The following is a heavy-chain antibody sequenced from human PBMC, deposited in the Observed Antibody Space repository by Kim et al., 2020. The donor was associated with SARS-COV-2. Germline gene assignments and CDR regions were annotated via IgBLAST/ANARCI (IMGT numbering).Heavy chain of an antibody. D-gene: IGHD4-4*01. V-gene: IGHV1-69*04. CDR3: ARGGYSNYWFDP. CDR2: IIPILGIA. CDR1: GGTFSSYA. J-gene: IGHJ5*02. Sequence: SVKVSCKASGGTFSSYAISWVRQAPGQGLEWMGRIIPILGIANYAQKFQGRVTITADKSTSTAYMELSSLRSEDTAVYYCARGGYSNYWFDPRGQGTLVTVSS.